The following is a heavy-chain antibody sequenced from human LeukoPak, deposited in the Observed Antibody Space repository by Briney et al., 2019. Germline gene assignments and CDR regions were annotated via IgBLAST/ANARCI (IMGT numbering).Heavy chain of an antibody. J-gene: IGHJ4*02. V-gene: IGHV3-21*01. CDR1: GFTFSSYS. D-gene: IGHD2-2*01. CDR3: ARGAVVPYCSSTSCRAYYFDY. CDR2: ISSSSSYI. Sequence: GGSLRLSCAASGFTFSSYSMNWVRQAPGKGLERVSSISSSSSYIYYADSVKGRFTISRDNAKNSLYLQMNSLRAEDTAVYYCARGAVVPYCSSTSCRAYYFDYWGQGTLVTVSS.